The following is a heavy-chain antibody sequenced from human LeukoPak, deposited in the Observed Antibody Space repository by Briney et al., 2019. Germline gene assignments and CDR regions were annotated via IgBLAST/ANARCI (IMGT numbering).Heavy chain of an antibody. CDR2: INPSGGST. CDR1: GYTFTSYY. D-gene: IGHD1-26*01. CDR3: ARGNSVGDNAWWFDP. Sequence: ASVKVSCKASGYTFTSYYIHWVRQAPGQGLEWMGIINPSGGSTIYAQKFQGRVTMTEDTSTDTAYMELSSLRSEDTAIYYCARGNSVGDNAWWFDPWGQGTLVTVSS. J-gene: IGHJ5*02. V-gene: IGHV1-46*01.